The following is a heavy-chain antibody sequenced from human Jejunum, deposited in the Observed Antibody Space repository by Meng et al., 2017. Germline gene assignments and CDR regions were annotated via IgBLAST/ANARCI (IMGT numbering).Heavy chain of an antibody. CDR2: INPDGSGT. Sequence: QVQLVQSGAEVKKPGAPAMVSCQASGYTFTGYSIHWARQAPGQGLEWMGRINPDGSGTMYAQKFQGRVTMSRDTSISTVYMDLGRLTSDDSCLYYCARGVYPFFFDTWGQGTLVTVSS. CDR3: ARGVYPFFFDT. J-gene: IGHJ4*02. D-gene: IGHD3-16*02. CDR1: GYTFTGYS. V-gene: IGHV1-2*05.